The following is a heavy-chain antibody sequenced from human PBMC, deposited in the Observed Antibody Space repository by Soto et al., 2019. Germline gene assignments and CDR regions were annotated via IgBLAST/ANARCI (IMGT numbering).Heavy chain of an antibody. Sequence: PGGSLRLSCAASGFTFSDYAMHWVRQAPGKGLDWLAVVSLDGRITHFADSVKGRLTISRDSSKNTVFLEMTSLRAEDTAVYYCAKGGRQWLVTSDFNYWGQGTLVTVSS. J-gene: IGHJ4*02. CDR1: GFTFSDYA. V-gene: IGHV3-30*18. D-gene: IGHD6-19*01. CDR2: VSLDGRIT. CDR3: AKGGRQWLVTSDFNY.